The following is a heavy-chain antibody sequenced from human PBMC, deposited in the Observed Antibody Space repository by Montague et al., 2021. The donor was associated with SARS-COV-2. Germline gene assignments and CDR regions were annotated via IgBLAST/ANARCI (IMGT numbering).Heavy chain of an antibody. CDR3: ARESGSPTYYFYYGVDV. CDR1: GDSISGYY. CDR2: VYPSGTT. D-gene: IGHD1-26*01. V-gene: IGHV4-4*07. Sequence: SETLSLTCSVSGDSISGYYWGWIRQPAGKRLEWIGRVYPSGTTDYNPSLGSRVTVSVDTSKNQFSLKLTSVTAADTAVYYCARESGSPTYYFYYGVDVRGQGTTVTVSS. J-gene: IGHJ6*02.